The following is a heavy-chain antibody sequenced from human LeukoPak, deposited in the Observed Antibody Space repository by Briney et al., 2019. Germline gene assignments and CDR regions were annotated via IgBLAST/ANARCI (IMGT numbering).Heavy chain of an antibody. CDR2: AILGGGT. V-gene: IGHV4-34*12. D-gene: IGHD2-2*01. J-gene: IGHJ5*02. CDR1: GVSLNNYY. CDR3: AMVLYQSGRPGP. Sequence: SETLSLTCAVYGVSLNNYYWSWIRQSPGKGLERIGEAILGGGTDYSPSLKSRVTISIDTSRNQISLRLTSVTAADTAVYYCAMVLYQSGRPGPWAQGTLVTVSS.